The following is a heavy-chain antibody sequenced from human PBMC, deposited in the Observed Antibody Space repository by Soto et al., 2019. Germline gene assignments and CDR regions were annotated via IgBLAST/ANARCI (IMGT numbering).Heavy chain of an antibody. CDR2: IIPIFGTA. CDR1: GGTFSSYA. V-gene: IGHV1-69*12. Sequence: QVQLVQSGAEVKKPGSSVKVSCKASGGTFSSYAISWVRQAPGQGLEWMGGIIPIFGTANYAQKFQGRVTITADESTSTAYMELSSLRSEDTAVYYCAREGKWTGEGSTYYYYGMDVWGQGTTVTVSS. J-gene: IGHJ6*02. D-gene: IGHD7-27*01. CDR3: AREGKWTGEGSTYYYYGMDV.